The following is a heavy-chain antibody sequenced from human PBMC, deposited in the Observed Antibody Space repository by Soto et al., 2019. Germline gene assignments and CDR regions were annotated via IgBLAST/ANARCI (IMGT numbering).Heavy chain of an antibody. Sequence: QVQLVESGGGVVQPGRSLRLSCAASGFTFSSYGMHWVRQAPGKGLEWVAVIWYDGSDKYYADSVKGRFTISRDNSKNTLYLQMSSLRAEDTALYYCARDLENYFDYWGQGTLVTVSS. J-gene: IGHJ4*02. CDR1: GFTFSSYG. CDR2: IWYDGSDK. V-gene: IGHV3-33*01. CDR3: ARDLENYFDY.